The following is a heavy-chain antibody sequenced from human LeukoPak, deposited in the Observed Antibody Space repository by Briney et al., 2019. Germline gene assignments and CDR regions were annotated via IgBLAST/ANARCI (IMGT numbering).Heavy chain of an antibody. Sequence: GGSLRLSCAASGFTFSGYGMHWVRQAPGKGLEWVTFIRYDGSNKYYADSVKGRFTISRDNSKNTLYLQMNSLRAEDTAVYYCAKGIRIAAAGAYFDYWGQGILVTVSS. J-gene: IGHJ4*02. D-gene: IGHD6-13*01. CDR3: AKGIRIAAAGAYFDY. CDR1: GFTFSGYG. V-gene: IGHV3-30*02. CDR2: IRYDGSNK.